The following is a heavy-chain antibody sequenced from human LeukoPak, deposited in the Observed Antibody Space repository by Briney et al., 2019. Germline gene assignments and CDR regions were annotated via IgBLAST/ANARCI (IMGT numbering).Heavy chain of an antibody. CDR1: GFTLSDYG. D-gene: IGHD6-13*01. V-gene: IGHV3-30*02. CDR3: ASGGLDAAGRG. J-gene: IGHJ4*02. CDR2: IRYDGSDK. Sequence: GGSLRLSCAASGFTLSDYGMHWVRQAPGKGLEWVAFIRYDGSDKNYADSVKGRFTISRDDPKNTLSLQMNSLRGEDTAVYYCASGGLDAAGRGWGQGTLVTVSS.